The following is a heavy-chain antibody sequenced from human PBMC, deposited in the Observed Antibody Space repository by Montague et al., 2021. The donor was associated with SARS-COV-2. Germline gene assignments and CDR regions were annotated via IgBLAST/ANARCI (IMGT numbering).Heavy chain of an antibody. CDR3: ARRRDRSTVVSPAVFDL. J-gene: IGHJ6*03. CDR2: ICYGGST. D-gene: IGHD4-23*01. V-gene: IGHV4-39*01. Sequence: SETLSLTCSVSSDSISCRIYCWARTRQSPGKGLEWIGNICYGGSTYYNPSPRSRVVMSAETSKSQFFLKLYSVTAADTSIYYCARRRDRSTVVSPAVFDLWGTGTMVSVA. CDR1: SDSISCRIYC.